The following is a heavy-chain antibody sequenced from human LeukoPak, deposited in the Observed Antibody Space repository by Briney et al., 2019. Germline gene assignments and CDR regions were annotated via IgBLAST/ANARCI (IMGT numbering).Heavy chain of an antibody. CDR1: GGTFSSYA. CDR3: ASTVDFWSGYYMGFDY. Sequence: SVKVSCKASGGTFSSYAISWVRQAPGQGLEWMGGIIPIFGTANYAQKFQGRVTITTDESTSTAYMELSSLRSEDTAVYYCASTVDFWSGYYMGFDYWGQGTLATVSS. V-gene: IGHV1-69*05. D-gene: IGHD3-3*01. J-gene: IGHJ4*02. CDR2: IIPIFGTA.